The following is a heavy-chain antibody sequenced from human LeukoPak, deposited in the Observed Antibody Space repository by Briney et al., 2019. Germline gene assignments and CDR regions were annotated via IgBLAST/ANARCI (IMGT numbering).Heavy chain of an antibody. CDR3: ARAPRVSYFYYMDV. D-gene: IGHD3-10*01. Sequence: SETLSLTCTVSGGSISSGSYYWSWIRQPAGKGLEWIGRIYTSGSTNYNPSLKSRVTISVDTSKNQFSLKLSSVTAADTAVYYCARAPRVSYFYYMDVWGKGTTVTVSS. CDR2: IYTSGST. CDR1: GGSISSGSYY. J-gene: IGHJ6*03. V-gene: IGHV4-61*02.